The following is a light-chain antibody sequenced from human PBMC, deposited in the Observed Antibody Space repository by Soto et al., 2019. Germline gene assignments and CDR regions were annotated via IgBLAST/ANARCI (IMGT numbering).Light chain of an antibody. CDR1: SGHSSYA. CDR2: VNSDGSH. CDR3: QTWGTGIQV. V-gene: IGLV4-69*01. J-gene: IGLJ2*01. Sequence: QPVLTQSPSASASLGASVKLTCTLSSGHSSYAIAWHQQQPEKGPRFLMKVNSDGSHRKGDGIPDRFSGSSSGAERYLTISSLQSEDEADYYCQTWGTGIQVFGGGTKVTV.